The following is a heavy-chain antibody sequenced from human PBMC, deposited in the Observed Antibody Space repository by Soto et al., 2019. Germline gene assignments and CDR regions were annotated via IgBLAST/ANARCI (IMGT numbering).Heavy chain of an antibody. J-gene: IGHJ4*02. D-gene: IGHD6-19*01. Sequence: SETLSLTCTVSGGSISSSSYYWGWIRQPPGKGLEWIGSIYYSGSTYYNPSLKSRVTISVDTSTNQLSLNLSSVTAAVTGVYYCAGSIAVAFDFWRQGTLVPVSS. CDR2: IYYSGST. CDR3: AGSIAVAFDF. V-gene: IGHV4-39*01. CDR1: GGSISSSSYY.